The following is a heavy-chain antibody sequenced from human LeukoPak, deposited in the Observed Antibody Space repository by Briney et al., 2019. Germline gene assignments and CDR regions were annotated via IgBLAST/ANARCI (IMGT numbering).Heavy chain of an antibody. V-gene: IGHV4-59*01. Sequence: TSETLSLTCTVSGDSISTYYWSWIRQPPGKGLEWIGYMYYSGSTNYNPSLKSRVTISVDTSKNQFSLKLSSVTAADTAVYYCARDETGSHAFDIWGQGTTVTVSS. J-gene: IGHJ3*02. CDR3: ARDETGSHAFDI. CDR1: GDSISTYY. CDR2: MYYSGST. D-gene: IGHD3-10*01.